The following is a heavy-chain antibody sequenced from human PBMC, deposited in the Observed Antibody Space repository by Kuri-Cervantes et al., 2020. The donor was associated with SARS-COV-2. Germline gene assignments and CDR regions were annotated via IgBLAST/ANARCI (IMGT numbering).Heavy chain of an antibody. CDR3: ATGGPATLLDS. J-gene: IGHJ4*02. CDR2: VYESGTA. D-gene: IGHD3-16*01. Sequence: SETLSLTCTASNFSISSLYYWGWIRQPPGKGLERIGSVYESGTAYYNPSLKSRVTISVDMSKNQFSLKLTSVTAADTAFYYCATGGPATLLDSWGQGTLVTVSS. CDR1: NFSISSLYY. V-gene: IGHV4-38-2*02.